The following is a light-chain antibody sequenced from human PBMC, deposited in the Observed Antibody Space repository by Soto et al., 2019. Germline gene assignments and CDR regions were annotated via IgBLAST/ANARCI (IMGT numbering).Light chain of an antibody. V-gene: IGKV1-8*01. CDR3: QQYYSYPRT. CDR1: QGISSY. CDR2: AAS. Sequence: IQMTQSPSSFSASTLDRVTITFLASQGISSYLAWYQQKPGKAPKLLIYAASTLQSGVPSRFSGSGSGTDFTLTISCLQSEDFATYYCQQYYSYPRTFGQGTKVDIK. J-gene: IGKJ1*01.